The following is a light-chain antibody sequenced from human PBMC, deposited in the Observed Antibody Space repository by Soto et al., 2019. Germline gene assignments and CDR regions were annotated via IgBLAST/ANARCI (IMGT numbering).Light chain of an antibody. J-gene: IGLJ2*01. CDR2: EVV. Sequence: QSALTQPPSASGSPGQSVTISCTGTKSDIGVYDFVSWYQHHPGKAPRLIIYEVVQRPSGVPDRFSGSKSGNTATLTISRAQAGDEADYYCQVWDSSTGVFGGGTKLTVL. CDR3: QVWDSSTGV. CDR1: KSDIGVYDF. V-gene: IGLV2-8*01.